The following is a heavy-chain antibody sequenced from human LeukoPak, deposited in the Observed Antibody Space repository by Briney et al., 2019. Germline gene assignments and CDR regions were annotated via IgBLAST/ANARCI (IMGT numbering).Heavy chain of an antibody. D-gene: IGHD3-10*01. CDR2: IHYTGRT. CDR1: GGSISSDTSH. Sequence: SETLSLTCTVSGGSISSDTSHWGWIRQPPGKGLEWIGSIHYTGRTYYNPSLKSRVTISVDTSKSQFSLKLPSVTAADTAVYYCAAEDVLLWFGELSPLDYWGQGTLVTVSS. J-gene: IGHJ4*02. CDR3: AAEDVLLWFGELSPLDY. V-gene: IGHV4-39*07.